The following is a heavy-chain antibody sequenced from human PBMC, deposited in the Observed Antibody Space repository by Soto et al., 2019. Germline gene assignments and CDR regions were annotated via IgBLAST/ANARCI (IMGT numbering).Heavy chain of an antibody. Sequence: QVQLVQSGAEVKKPGASVKVSCKASGYTFTSYAMHWVRQAPGQRLEWMGWINAGNGNTKYSQKFQARVTITRDTSASTASMELSSLRSKDTAVSYCARGPGGPDGPGDYWGQGTLVTVSS. D-gene: IGHD2-15*01. CDR2: INAGNGNT. J-gene: IGHJ4*02. V-gene: IGHV1-3*01. CDR3: ARGPGGPDGPGDY. CDR1: GYTFTSYA.